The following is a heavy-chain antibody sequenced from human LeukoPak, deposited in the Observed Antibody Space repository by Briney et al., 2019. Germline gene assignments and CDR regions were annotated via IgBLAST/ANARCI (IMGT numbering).Heavy chain of an antibody. CDR1: GGSISSSS. CDR3: ARDSKLRADSGYDLADY. V-gene: IGHV3-21*01. J-gene: IGHJ4*02. CDR2: ISSSSRYI. Sequence: PSETLSLTCTVSGGSISSSSYYWGWIRQPPGKGLEWVSSISSSSRYIYYADSVKGRFTISRDNAKNSLYLQMNSLRAEDTAVYYCARDSKLRADSGYDLADYWGQGTLVTVSS. D-gene: IGHD5-12*01.